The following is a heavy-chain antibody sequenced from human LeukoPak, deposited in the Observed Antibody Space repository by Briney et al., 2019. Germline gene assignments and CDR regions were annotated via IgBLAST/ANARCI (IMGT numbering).Heavy chain of an antibody. CDR2: ISWNSGSI. CDR3: AKDIGAAGTSYYFDY. Sequence: GRSLGLSCAASGFTLDDYAMHWVRQAPGKGLEWVSGISWNSGSIGYADSVKGRFTISRDNAKNSLYLQMNRLRAEDMALYYCAKDIGAAGTSYYFDYWGQGTLVTVSS. CDR1: GFTLDDYA. D-gene: IGHD6-13*01. J-gene: IGHJ4*02. V-gene: IGHV3-9*03.